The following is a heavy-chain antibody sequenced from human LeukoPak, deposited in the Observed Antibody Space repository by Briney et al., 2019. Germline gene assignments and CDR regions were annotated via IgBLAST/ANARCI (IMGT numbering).Heavy chain of an antibody. CDR1: GDSISSGTYY. V-gene: IGHV4-61*02. Sequence: SETLSLTCTVSGDSISSGTYYWTWIRQPAGEGLEWIGRMAVNGRTNYNPSLKSRLTMSVNTSQNQFSLRLTSVTAADMALYYCAKSSDGSTSFDQWGQGTLVTVSS. CDR3: AKSSDGSTSFDQ. D-gene: IGHD2-2*01. J-gene: IGHJ4*02. CDR2: MAVNGRT.